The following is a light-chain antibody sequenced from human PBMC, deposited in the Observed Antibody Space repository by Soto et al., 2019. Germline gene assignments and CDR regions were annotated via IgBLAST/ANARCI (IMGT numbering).Light chain of an antibody. J-gene: IGKJ1*01. Sequence: EIVMTQSPATLSVSPGERATLSCRASQSVSTNLSWYQQKPGQSPRLLIYGTSTRATGVPARFSGGGSGTEFTLTINSLQSEDFAVYLCHQYNCWPTFGQGTKVDIK. V-gene: IGKV3-15*01. CDR3: HQYNCWPT. CDR1: QSVSTN. CDR2: GTS.